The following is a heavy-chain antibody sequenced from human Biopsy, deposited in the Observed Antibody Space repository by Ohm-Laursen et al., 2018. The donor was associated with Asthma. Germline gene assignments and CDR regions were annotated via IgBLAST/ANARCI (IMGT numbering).Heavy chain of an antibody. Sequence: SLRLSCTASGFSFDDCAMHWVRQAPGKGLEWVSSISWNSGNIDYAVSVKGRFTISRDNAKNSLYLQMQSLRPEDKAFYYCAKSADYYDRTDYLDFWGRGTLVTVSS. D-gene: IGHD3-22*01. J-gene: IGHJ4*01. V-gene: IGHV3-9*01. CDR2: ISWNSGNI. CDR3: AKSADYYDRTDYLDF. CDR1: GFSFDDCA.